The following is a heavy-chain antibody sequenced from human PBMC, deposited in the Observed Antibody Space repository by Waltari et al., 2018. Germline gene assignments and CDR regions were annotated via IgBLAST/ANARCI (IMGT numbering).Heavy chain of an antibody. CDR2: ISSDGTKK. V-gene: IGHV3-30-3*01. CDR3: ARARLIVAGVGDF. D-gene: IGHD6-19*01. J-gene: IGHJ4*02. CDR1: GFTLSSYA. Sequence: QVQLVESGGGVVQPGKSLTLSCAASGFTLSSYAMHWVRQAPGKGLECMSVISSDGTKKYYGDSVRGRFTVSRDNSKNTLFLQMNSLRPDDTAIYFCARARLIVAGVGDFWAQGTRVAVS.